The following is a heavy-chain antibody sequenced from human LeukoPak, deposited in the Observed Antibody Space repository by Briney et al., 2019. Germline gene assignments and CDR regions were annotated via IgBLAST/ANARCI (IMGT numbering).Heavy chain of an antibody. CDR1: GFTFSNYG. CDR2: VSNDGRVQ. V-gene: IGHV3-30*18. CDR3: TKEGGPMAVTTERYSFDQ. D-gene: IGHD4-17*01. J-gene: IGHJ4*02. Sequence: GRSLRLSCAASGFTFSNYGMHWVRQAPGKRLEWVAVVSNDGRVQYYADSVKGRFTISRDNSKNTLSLQMNSLRAEDTAVYYCTKEGGPMAVTTERYSFDQWGQGTLVTVSS.